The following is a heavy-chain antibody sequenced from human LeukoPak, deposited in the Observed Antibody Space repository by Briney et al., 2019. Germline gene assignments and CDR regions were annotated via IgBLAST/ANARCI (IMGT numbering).Heavy chain of an antibody. CDR3: ARDAGSGWYGRYYYYMDV. D-gene: IGHD6-19*01. V-gene: IGHV4-39*02. CDR2: IYYSGRT. Sequence: SETLSLTCTVSYGSISDISYYWGWIRQPPGKGLEWIGSIYYSGRTYYNSSLKSRVTISVDTSKNQFSLKVTSVTPADTAVYYGARDAGSGWYGRYYYYMDVWGKGTTVTVSS. CDR1: YGSISDISYY. J-gene: IGHJ6*03.